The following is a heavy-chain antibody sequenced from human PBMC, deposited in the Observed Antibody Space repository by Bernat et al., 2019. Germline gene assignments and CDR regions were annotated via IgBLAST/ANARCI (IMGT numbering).Heavy chain of an antibody. CDR2: INHSGST. D-gene: IGHD3-16*01. J-gene: IGHJ6*02. CDR1: GGSFSGYY. CDR3: AKDGSRGIQLGEFGTLGMDV. Sequence: QVQLQQWGAGLLKPSETLSLTCAVYGGSFSGYYWSWIRQPPGKGLEWIGEINHSGSTNYNPSLKSRVTISVDTSKKQFSLNLNSVTAADTAVYYCAKDGSRGIQLGEFGTLGMDVWGQGTTVTVSS. V-gene: IGHV4-34*01.